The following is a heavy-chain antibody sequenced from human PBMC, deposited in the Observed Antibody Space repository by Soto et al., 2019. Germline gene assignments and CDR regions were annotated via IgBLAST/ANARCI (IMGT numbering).Heavy chain of an antibody. CDR2: IYPGDSDT. CDR1: GYSFTSYW. V-gene: IGHV5-51*01. CDR3: ARSSYGVDYYYYMDV. J-gene: IGHJ6*03. D-gene: IGHD4-17*01. Sequence: GESLKISCKGSGYSFTSYWIGCVRQMPGKGLEWMGIIYPGDSDTRYRPSFQGQVTISADKSISTAYLQWSSLKASDTAMYYCARSSYGVDYYYYMDVWGKGTTVTVSS.